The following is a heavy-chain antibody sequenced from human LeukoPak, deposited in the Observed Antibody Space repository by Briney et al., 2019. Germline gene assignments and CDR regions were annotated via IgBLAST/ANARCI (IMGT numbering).Heavy chain of an antibody. CDR3: ARDRYVRDYYGSGSYPYAEYFQH. V-gene: IGHV3-30*04. J-gene: IGHJ1*01. D-gene: IGHD3-10*01. Sequence: GGSLRLSCAASGFTFSSYAMHWVRHAPGKGLEWVAVISYDGSNKYYADSVKGRFTISRDNSKNTLYLQMNSLRAEDTAVYYCARDRYVRDYYGSGSYPYAEYFQHWGQGTLVTVSS. CDR1: GFTFSSYA. CDR2: ISYDGSNK.